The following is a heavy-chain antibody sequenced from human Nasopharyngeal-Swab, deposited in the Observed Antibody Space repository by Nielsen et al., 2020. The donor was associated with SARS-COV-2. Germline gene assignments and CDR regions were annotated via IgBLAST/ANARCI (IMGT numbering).Heavy chain of an antibody. D-gene: IGHD5/OR15-5a*01. CDR3: ARLDYSVYVDY. J-gene: IGHJ4*02. CDR1: GVSISSHY. Sequence: SETLYLTCSVSGVSISSHYWGWIRQSPGKGLEWIGYIYHSGSTNYNPSLKSRVTISVDTSKNQFSLKLSPVTAADTAVYYCARLDYSVYVDYWGQGTLVTVSS. CDR2: IYHSGST. V-gene: IGHV4-59*08.